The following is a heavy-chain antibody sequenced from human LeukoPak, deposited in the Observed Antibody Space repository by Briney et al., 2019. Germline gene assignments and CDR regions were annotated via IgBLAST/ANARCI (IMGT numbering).Heavy chain of an antibody. CDR2: IRYDGSNK. CDR1: GFTFSSYG. CDR3: AKLVYCSSTSCHIDY. V-gene: IGHV3-30*02. Sequence: PGGSLRLSCAASGFTFSSYGMHWVRQAPGKGLEWVAFIRYDGSNKYYADSVKGRFTISRDNSKNTLYLQMNSLRAEDTAVYYCAKLVYCSSTSCHIDYWGQGTLVTVSS. D-gene: IGHD2-2*02. J-gene: IGHJ4*02.